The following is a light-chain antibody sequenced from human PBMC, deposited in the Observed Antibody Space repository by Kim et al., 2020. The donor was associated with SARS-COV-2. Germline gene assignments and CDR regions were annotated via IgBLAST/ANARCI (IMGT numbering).Light chain of an antibody. CDR1: KLGHKY. CDR2: QDN. J-gene: IGLJ2*01. Sequence: VSPGQTASITCSGDKLGHKYASWYQQKAGQSPVLVIYQDNKRPSGIPERFSGSNSGNTATLTISGTQAMDEADYYCQAWDSSTGVFGGGTQLTVL. CDR3: QAWDSSTGV. V-gene: IGLV3-1*01.